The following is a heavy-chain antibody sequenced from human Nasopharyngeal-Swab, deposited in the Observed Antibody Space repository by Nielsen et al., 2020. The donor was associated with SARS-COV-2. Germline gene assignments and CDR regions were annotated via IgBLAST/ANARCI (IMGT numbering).Heavy chain of an antibody. CDR3: ARDPAAAAPSHR. V-gene: IGHV3-7*03. J-gene: IGHJ4*02. D-gene: IGHD6-13*01. CDR1: GFTFSSYW. Sequence: GESLKISCAASGFTFSSYWMSWVRQAPGKGLEWVANIKQDGSEKYYVDSVKGRFTISRDNAKNSLYLQTNSLRAEDTAVYYCARDPAAAAPSHRWGQGTLVTVSS. CDR2: IKQDGSEK.